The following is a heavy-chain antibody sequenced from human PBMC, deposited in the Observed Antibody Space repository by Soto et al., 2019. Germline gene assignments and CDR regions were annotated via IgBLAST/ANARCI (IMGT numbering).Heavy chain of an antibody. V-gene: IGHV1-18*01. CDR2: ISGDNVNR. D-gene: IGHD6-13*01. CDR3: GREGQQLAQEQYFQFNGVDV. CDR1: GYNLRDYG. Sequence: SVKVSCKAXGYNLRDYGVSWLRQAPGQGFEWMGWISGDNVNRRSSQRFQDRLTLTTDTSTNTAFLEVRSLRSDDTAVYYCGREGQQLAQEQYFQFNGVDVWGQGTSVTVSS. J-gene: IGHJ6*02.